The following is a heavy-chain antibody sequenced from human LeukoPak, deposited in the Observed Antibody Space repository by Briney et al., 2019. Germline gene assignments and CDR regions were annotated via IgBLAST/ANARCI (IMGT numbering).Heavy chain of an antibody. CDR2: IYTSGST. CDR1: GGSISSYY. J-gene: IGHJ4*02. CDR3: ARQYYDFWSAPGPFDY. Sequence: SETLSLTCTVSGGSISSYYWSWIRQPAGKGLEWIGRIYTSGSTNYNPSLKSRVTISVDTSKNQFSLKLSSVTAADTAVYYCARQYYDFWSAPGPFDYWGQGTLVTVSS. D-gene: IGHD3-3*01. V-gene: IGHV4-4*07.